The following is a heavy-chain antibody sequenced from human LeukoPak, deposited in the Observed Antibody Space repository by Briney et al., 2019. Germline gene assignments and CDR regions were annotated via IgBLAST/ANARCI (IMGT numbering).Heavy chain of an antibody. V-gene: IGHV3-30*18. CDR2: ISYNVNNK. J-gene: IGHJ5*02. Sequence: PGRSLRLSCTASGFTFSSYAMHWVRQAPGKGLEWVAAISYNVNNKYYADSVKGRFTLSRDNSKNTLYLEMNSLRAEDTAVYYCAKGNPGIAVTGHRFFDHWGQGTLVTVSS. D-gene: IGHD6-19*01. CDR1: GFTFSSYA. CDR3: AKGNPGIAVTGHRFFDH.